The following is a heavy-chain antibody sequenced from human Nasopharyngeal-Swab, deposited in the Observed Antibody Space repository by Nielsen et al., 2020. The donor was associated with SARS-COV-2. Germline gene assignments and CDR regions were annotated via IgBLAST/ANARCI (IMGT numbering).Heavy chain of an antibody. CDR3: ARGVRGIVVVKDWFDP. V-gene: IGHV4-30-4*01. Sequence: RQAPGKGLEWIGYIYYSGSTYYSPSLKSRVTISVDTSKNQFSLKLSSVTAADTAVYYCARGVRGIVVVKDWFDPWGQGTLVTVSS. CDR2: IYYSGST. D-gene: IGHD3-22*01. J-gene: IGHJ5*02.